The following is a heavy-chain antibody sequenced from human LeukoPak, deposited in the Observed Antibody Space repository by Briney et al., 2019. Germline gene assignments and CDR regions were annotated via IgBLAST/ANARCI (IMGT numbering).Heavy chain of an antibody. D-gene: IGHD3-10*01. CDR2: IYHSGSA. CDR1: GGSISSGGYY. J-gene: IGHJ4*02. Sequence: SETLSLTCTVSGGSISSGGYYWSWIRQHPGKGLEWIGYIYHSGSAYYNPSLKSRVTISVDRSKNQFSLKLSSVTAADTAVYYCAREGYYGSGSYDYWGQGTLVTVSS. CDR3: AREGYYGSGSYDY. V-gene: IGHV4-30-2*01.